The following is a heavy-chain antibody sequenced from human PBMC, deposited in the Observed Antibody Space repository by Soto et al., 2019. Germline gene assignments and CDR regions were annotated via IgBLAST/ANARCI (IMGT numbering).Heavy chain of an antibody. Sequence: QVQLQESGPGLLKPSQTLSLTCTVSGGSISSGGYYWSWIRQHPGKGLEWIGYLYYSGSTYYNPSLKGRVTISVDPSKNQFSLKLSSVTAADTAVYYCARDRGAAAPGNRFDRWGQGTLGTVSS. V-gene: IGHV4-31*03. CDR1: GGSISSGGYY. J-gene: IGHJ5*02. CDR3: ARDRGAAAPGNRFDR. CDR2: LYYSGST. D-gene: IGHD6-13*01.